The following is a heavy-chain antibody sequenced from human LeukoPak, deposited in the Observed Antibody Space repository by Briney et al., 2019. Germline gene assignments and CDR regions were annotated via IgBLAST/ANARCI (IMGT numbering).Heavy chain of an antibody. CDR1: GFTFSSYS. CDR2: ISSSSSYI. D-gene: IGHD5-24*01. CDR3: AREMATASRAFDI. Sequence: PGGSLRLSCAASGFTFSSYSMNWVRQAPGKGLEWVSSISSSSSYIYYADSVKGRFTISRDNAKNPLYLQMNSLRAEDTAAYYCAREMATASRAFDIWGQGTMVTVSS. J-gene: IGHJ3*02. V-gene: IGHV3-21*01.